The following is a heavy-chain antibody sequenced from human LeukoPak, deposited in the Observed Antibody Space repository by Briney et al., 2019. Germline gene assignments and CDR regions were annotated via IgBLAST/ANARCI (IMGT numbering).Heavy chain of an antibody. V-gene: IGHV1-69*13. D-gene: IGHD5-24*01. Sequence: VASVKVSCKDSGGTFSSYATSWVRQAPGQGLDWMGGIIPIFGTANYAQKFQGRVTITADESTNTAYMELSSLRSEDTAIYYCARETGHGYNWMGYWGQGTLVTVSS. CDR1: GGTFSSYA. CDR3: ARETGHGYNWMGY. CDR2: IIPIFGTA. J-gene: IGHJ4*02.